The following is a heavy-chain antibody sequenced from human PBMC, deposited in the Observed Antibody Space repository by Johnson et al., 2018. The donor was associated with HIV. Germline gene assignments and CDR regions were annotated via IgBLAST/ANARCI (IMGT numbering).Heavy chain of an antibody. Sequence: MLLVESGGGVVRPGGSLRLSCAASGFTVNSNYMSWVRQAPGKGLEWVSVIYSGGSTYYEDSVKGRFTIASDTAKYTVDLQMNSLRVEDTAVYYCARGGRWYYYDSSGPLSAFDIWGQGTMVTVSS. J-gene: IGHJ3*02. CDR2: IYSGGST. D-gene: IGHD3-22*01. V-gene: IGHV3-66*01. CDR3: ARGGRWYYYDSSGPLSAFDI. CDR1: GFTVNSNY.